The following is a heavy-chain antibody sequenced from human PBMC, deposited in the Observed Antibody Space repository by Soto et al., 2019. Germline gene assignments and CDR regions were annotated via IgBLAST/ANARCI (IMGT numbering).Heavy chain of an antibody. CDR1: GGSISDNNW. CDR2: IYRSGTA. D-gene: IGHD2-21*01. J-gene: IGHJ4*02. CDR3: ARHIGVPGTRGFDY. V-gene: IGHV4-4*02. Sequence: QVQLQESGPGLVRPSGTLSLTCAVSGGSISDNNWWSWVRQPPGKGLEWIGEIYRSGTANNNPSHNSRVTISKDKSKNQISLHLYSVTAADSAVYYCARHIGVPGTRGFDYWGQGTLVTVSS.